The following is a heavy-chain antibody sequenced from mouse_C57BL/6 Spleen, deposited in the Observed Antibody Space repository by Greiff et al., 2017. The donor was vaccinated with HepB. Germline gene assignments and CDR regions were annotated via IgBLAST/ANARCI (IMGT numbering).Heavy chain of an antibody. J-gene: IGHJ3*01. CDR1: GYTFTSYW. D-gene: IGHD1-1*01. CDR3: AREEDNYYGSSPFAY. V-gene: IGHV1-53*01. Sequence: QVQLQQPETELVKPGASVKLSCKASGYTFTSYWMHWVKQRPGQGLEWIGNINPSNGGTNYNEKFKSKATLTVDKSSSTAYMQLSSLTSEDSAVYYCAREEDNYYGSSPFAYWGQGTLVTVSA. CDR2: INPSNGGT.